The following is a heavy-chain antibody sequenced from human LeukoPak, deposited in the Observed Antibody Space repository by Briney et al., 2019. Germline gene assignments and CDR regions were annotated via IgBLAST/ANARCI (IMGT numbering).Heavy chain of an antibody. V-gene: IGHV3-21*01. J-gene: IGHJ3*02. Sequence: GGSLRLSCAASGFTFSSYSMNWVRQAPGKGLEWVSSISSSSSYIYYADSVKGRFTFSRDNAKNSLYLQMNSLRAEDTAVYYCARGTYYYDSSGYYLGAFDIWGQGTMVTVSS. D-gene: IGHD3-22*01. CDR3: ARGTYYYDSSGYYLGAFDI. CDR2: ISSSSSYI. CDR1: GFTFSSYS.